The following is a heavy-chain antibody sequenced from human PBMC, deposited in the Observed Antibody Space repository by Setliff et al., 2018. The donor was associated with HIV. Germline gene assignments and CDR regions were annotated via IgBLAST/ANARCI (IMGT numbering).Heavy chain of an antibody. V-gene: IGHV4-34*01. Sequence: SETLSLTCEVYGGSFSDYYYTWIRQSPGKGLEWIGEINHSGRTNYNPSLKSRVTMSIDTSKNQFSLKLNSVTAADMAVYYCAREEWLDPPGYYYMDVWAKGTTVTVSS. CDR1: GGSFSDYY. J-gene: IGHJ6*03. D-gene: IGHD6-19*01. CDR2: INHSGRT. CDR3: AREEWLDPPGYYYMDV.